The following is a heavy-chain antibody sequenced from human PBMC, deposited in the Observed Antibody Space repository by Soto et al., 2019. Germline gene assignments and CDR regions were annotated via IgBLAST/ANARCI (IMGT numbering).Heavy chain of an antibody. CDR3: AKDLAASYYYYYMDV. V-gene: IGHV3-23*01. CDR2: ISGSGGST. CDR1: GFTFSSYA. J-gene: IGHJ6*03. Sequence: GGSLRLSCAASGFTFSSYAMSWVRQAPGKGLEWVSAISGSGGSTYYADSVKGRFTISRDNSKNTLYLQMNSLRAEDTAVYYCAKDLAASYYYYYMDVWGKGTTVTVSS. D-gene: IGHD6-25*01.